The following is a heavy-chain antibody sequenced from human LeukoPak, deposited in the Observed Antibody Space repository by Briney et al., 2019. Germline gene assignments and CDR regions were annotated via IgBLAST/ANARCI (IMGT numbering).Heavy chain of an antibody. Sequence: ASVKVSCKASGYTFTGYYMHWVRQAPGQGLEWMGWINPNSGGTNYAQKFQGRVTMTRDTPISTAYMELSRLRSDDTAVYYCARVCRSSSCVYYYGMDVWGQGTTVTVSS. CDR1: GYTFTGYY. D-gene: IGHD6-13*01. CDR3: ARVCRSSSCVYYYGMDV. J-gene: IGHJ6*02. CDR2: INPNSGGT. V-gene: IGHV1-2*02.